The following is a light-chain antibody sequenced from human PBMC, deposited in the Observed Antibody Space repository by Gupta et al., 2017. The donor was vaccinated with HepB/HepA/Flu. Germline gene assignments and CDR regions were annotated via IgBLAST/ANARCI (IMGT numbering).Light chain of an antibody. CDR3: QQDGSSSFT. V-gene: IGKV3-20*01. J-gene: IGKJ3*01. Sequence: DIVLTQSPGTLSLSPGERATLSCRASQSVSSSYLAWYQQKPGQAPRLLIYGTSSRAAGIPDRFSGSGSGTDFTLTISRLEPEDFAVFYCQQDGSSSFTFGQGTKVDIK. CDR2: GTS. CDR1: QSVSSSY.